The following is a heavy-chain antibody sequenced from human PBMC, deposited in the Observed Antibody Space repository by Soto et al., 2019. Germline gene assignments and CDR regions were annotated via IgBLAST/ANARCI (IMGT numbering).Heavy chain of an antibody. CDR1: GGSISSSNW. Sequence: SETLSLTCAVSGGSISSSNWWSWVRQPPGKGLEWIGEIYHSGSTNYNPSLKSRVTISVDKSKNQFSLKLSSVTAADTAVYYCARVWCTNGVCYSGSYYFDYWGQGTLVTVSS. CDR2: IYHSGST. V-gene: IGHV4-4*02. D-gene: IGHD2-8*01. J-gene: IGHJ4*02. CDR3: ARVWCTNGVCYSGSYYFDY.